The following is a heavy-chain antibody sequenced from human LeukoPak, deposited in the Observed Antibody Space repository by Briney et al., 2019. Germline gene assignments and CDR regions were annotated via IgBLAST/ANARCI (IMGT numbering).Heavy chain of an antibody. CDR2: INPNSGGT. J-gene: IGHJ3*02. V-gene: IGHV1-2*02. D-gene: IGHD4/OR15-4a*01. CDR3: ARGLYAIANYVEDAFEI. CDR1: GYTFTDYY. Sequence: GVSVKVSCKASGYTFTDYYMHWVRQAPGQGLEWMGWINPNSGGTNYAQKFQGRVTMTRDTSISTAYMELSRLRSDDTAVYYCARGLYAIANYVEDAFEIWGQGTMVTVSS.